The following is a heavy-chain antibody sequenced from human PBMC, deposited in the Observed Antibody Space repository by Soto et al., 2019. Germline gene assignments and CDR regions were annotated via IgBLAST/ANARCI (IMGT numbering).Heavy chain of an antibody. CDR2: TYYRSKWYN. D-gene: IGHD6-13*01. V-gene: IGHV6-1*01. J-gene: IGHJ6*02. CDR3: ARVIAAAGNYYYYGMDV. CDR1: GDSVSSNSAA. Sequence: SQTLSLTCAISGDSVSSNSAAWNWIRQSPSRGLEWLGRTYYRSKWYNDYAVSVKSRITINPDTSKNQFSLQLNSVTPEDTAVYYCARVIAAAGNYYYYGMDVWGQGTRVTVSS.